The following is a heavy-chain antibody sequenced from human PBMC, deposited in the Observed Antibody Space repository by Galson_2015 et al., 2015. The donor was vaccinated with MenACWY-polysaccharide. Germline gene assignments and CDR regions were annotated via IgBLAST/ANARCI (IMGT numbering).Heavy chain of an antibody. V-gene: IGHV4-59*08. Sequence: ETLSLTCTVSNASIRSHSWTWIRQPPGKGLEYIGYIFSTGSSNYNPSLKSRVTMSVDTSKNQFSLSLSFVSAADTAVYYCARSVFGVAGRYFDSWGQGALVTVSS. CDR2: IFSTGSS. D-gene: IGHD3-3*01. CDR1: NASIRSHS. CDR3: ARSVFGVAGRYFDS. J-gene: IGHJ4*02.